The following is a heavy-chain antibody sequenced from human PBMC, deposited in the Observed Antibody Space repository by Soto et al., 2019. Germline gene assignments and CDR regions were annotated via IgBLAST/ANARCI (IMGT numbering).Heavy chain of an antibody. J-gene: IGHJ5*02. CDR1: GGSVRSESYY. CDR3: ATSNWFDP. V-gene: IGHV4-39*01. Sequence: SETLSLTCTVSGGSVRSESYYWGWIRQPPGKGLEWIGSIGSIYYSGSTYYNPSLKSRVTISVDTSKNQFSLKLSSVTAADTAVYYCATSNWFDPWGQGTLVTVSS. CDR2: IYYSGST.